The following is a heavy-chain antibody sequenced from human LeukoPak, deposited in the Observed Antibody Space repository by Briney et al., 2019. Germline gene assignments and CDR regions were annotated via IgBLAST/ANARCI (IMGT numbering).Heavy chain of an antibody. CDR1: GGTFSSFA. CDR3: ARAPYSSGGSTNYYYYYYMDV. J-gene: IGHJ6*03. Sequence: SVKVSCKTSGGTFSSFAITWVRQAPGQGLEWMGGIIPIFGTTNYAQKFQGRVTITADESTNTAYMELSSLRSEDTAVYYCARAPYSSGGSTNYYYYYYMDVWGKGTTVTVSS. D-gene: IGHD6-19*01. CDR2: IIPIFGTT. V-gene: IGHV1-69*13.